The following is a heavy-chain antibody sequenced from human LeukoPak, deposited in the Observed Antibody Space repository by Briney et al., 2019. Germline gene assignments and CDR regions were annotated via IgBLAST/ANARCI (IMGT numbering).Heavy chain of an antibody. V-gene: IGHV3-33*01. CDR1: GFTFSSYG. CDR3: AREYHSGWYYFDY. D-gene: IGHD6-19*01. CDR2: IWYGGSNK. J-gene: IGHJ4*02. Sequence: PGGSLRLSCAASGFTFSSYGMHWVRQAPGKGLEWVAVIWYGGSNKYYADSVKGRFTISRDNSKNTLYLQMNSLRAEDTAVYYCAREYHSGWYYFDYWGQGTLVTVSS.